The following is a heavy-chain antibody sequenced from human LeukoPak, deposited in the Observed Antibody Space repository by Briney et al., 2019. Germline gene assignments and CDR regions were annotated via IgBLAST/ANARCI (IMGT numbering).Heavy chain of an antibody. Sequence: GGSLRLSCAASGLTFSSYWMSWVRQAPGKGLEWVANIKQDGSEKYYADSVKGRFTISRDNAKNSLYLQMNSLRAEDTAVYYCAELGITMIGGVWGKGTTVTISS. CDR2: IKQDGSEK. V-gene: IGHV3-7*01. CDR1: GLTFSSYW. CDR3: AELGITMIGGV. D-gene: IGHD3-10*02. J-gene: IGHJ6*04.